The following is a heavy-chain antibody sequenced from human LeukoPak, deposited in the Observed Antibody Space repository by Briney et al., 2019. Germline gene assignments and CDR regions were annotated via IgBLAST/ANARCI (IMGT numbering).Heavy chain of an antibody. D-gene: IGHD3-22*01. CDR1: GFTFSTYS. Sequence: GGSLRLSCAASGFTFSTYSMNWVRQAPGKGVGWVSYNSSSSSTIYYADSVKGRFTISRDNGKNSLYLQMNSLRAEDTAVYYCARGSTYYDSSGQVPFDYWGQGTLVTVSS. CDR2: NSSSSSTI. CDR3: ARGSTYYDSSGQVPFDY. V-gene: IGHV3-48*01. J-gene: IGHJ4*02.